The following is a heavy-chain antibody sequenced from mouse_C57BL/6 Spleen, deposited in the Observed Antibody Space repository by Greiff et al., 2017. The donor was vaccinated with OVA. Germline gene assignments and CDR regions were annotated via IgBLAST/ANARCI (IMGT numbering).Heavy chain of an antibody. CDR3: TREGDYDEGYFDY. CDR2: ISPGNSDT. J-gene: IGHJ2*01. CDR1: GYTFTSYW. Sequence: VQLQQSGTVLARPGASVKMSCKTSGYTFTSYWMHWVKQRPGKGLEWIGAISPGNSDTSYNQKFKGKAKLTAVTSASTAYMELSSLTNEDSAVYYCTREGDYDEGYFDYWGQGTTLTVSS. D-gene: IGHD2-4*01. V-gene: IGHV1-5*01.